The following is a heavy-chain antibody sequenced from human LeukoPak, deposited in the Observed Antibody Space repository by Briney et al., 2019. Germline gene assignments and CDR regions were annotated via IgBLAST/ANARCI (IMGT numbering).Heavy chain of an antibody. V-gene: IGHV3-48*03. Sequence: GGSLRLSCAASGFTFSSYEMNWVRQTPGKGLEWLSYISSSGGTIYYADSVKGRFTISRDNAKSSLYLQMNSLRAEDTAVYYCARDRGDYWGQGTMVTVSS. CDR3: ARDRGDY. CDR2: ISSSGGTI. J-gene: IGHJ4*02. D-gene: IGHD3-16*01. CDR1: GFTFSSYE.